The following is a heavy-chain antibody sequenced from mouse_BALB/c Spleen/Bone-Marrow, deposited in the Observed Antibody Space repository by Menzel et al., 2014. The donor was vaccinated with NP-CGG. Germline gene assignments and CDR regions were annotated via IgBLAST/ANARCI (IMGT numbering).Heavy chain of an antibody. CDR2: INPYNDGT. Sequence: LHESGPELVKPGASVKMSCKASGYTFTSYVMHWVKQKPGQGLEWIGYINPYNDGTKYNEKFKGKATLTSDKSSSTAYMELSSLTSEDSAVYYCARGVYYYGSSPYYFDYWGQGTTLTVSS. D-gene: IGHD1-1*01. CDR3: ARGVYYYGSSPYYFDY. V-gene: IGHV1-14*01. CDR1: GYTFTSYV. J-gene: IGHJ2*01.